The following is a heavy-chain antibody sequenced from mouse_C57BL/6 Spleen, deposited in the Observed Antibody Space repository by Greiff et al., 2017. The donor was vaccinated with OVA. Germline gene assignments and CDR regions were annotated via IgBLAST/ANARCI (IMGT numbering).Heavy chain of an antibody. J-gene: IGHJ3*01. V-gene: IGHV5-17*01. CDR1: GFTFSDYG. CDR3: ARPLYDGYLFAY. D-gene: IGHD2-3*01. CDR2: ISSGSSTI. Sequence: EVKLVESGGGLVKPGGSLKLSCAASGFTFSDYGMHWVRQAPEKGLEWVAYISSGSSTIYYADTVKGRFTISRDNAKNTLFLQMTSLRSEDTAMYYCARPLYDGYLFAYWGQGTLVTVSA.